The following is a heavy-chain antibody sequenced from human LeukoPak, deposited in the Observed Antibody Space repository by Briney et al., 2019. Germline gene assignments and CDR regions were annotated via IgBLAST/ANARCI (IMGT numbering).Heavy chain of an antibody. CDR2: ISSGSSTI. CDR3: ARGSDLKYFQY. Sequence: PGGSLRLSCAASGFTFSSYSMNWVRQAPGKGLEWISYISSGSSTIYYADSVKGRFTISRDNAKNSLYLQMNSLRAEDMAVYYCARGSDLKYFQYWGQGTLATVSS. J-gene: IGHJ1*01. V-gene: IGHV3-48*01. CDR1: GFTFSSYS.